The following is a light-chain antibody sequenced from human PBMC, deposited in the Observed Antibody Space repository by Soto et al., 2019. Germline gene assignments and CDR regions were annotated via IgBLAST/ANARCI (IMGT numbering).Light chain of an antibody. J-gene: IGKJ4*01. CDR3: QQLGNLPSLT. V-gene: IGKV3-11*01. CDR1: QSISSQ. Sequence: EIVLTQSPATLSLSPGDRATLSCRASQSISSQLAWYQQKPGQAPRLLIYDASNRAAGIPARFRGSGTGTDFTRTIAGLEPEEFAVYYLQQLGNLPSLTFVGGTKVEIK. CDR2: DAS.